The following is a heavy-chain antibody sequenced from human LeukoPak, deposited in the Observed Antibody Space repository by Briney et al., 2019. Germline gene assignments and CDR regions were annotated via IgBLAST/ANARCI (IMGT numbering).Heavy chain of an antibody. Sequence: PSETLSLTCTVSGGSISSSSYYWGWIRQPPGKGLEWTGSIHYSGSTYYNPSLKSRVTISVDTSKNQFSLKLSSVTAADTAVYYCARDYYGSGSLWGQGTLVTVSS. D-gene: IGHD3-10*01. CDR2: IHYSGST. V-gene: IGHV4-39*02. CDR1: GGSISSSSYY. CDR3: ARDYYGSGSL. J-gene: IGHJ4*02.